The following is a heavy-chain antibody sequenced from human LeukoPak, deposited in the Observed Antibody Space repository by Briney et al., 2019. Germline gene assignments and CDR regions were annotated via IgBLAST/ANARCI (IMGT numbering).Heavy chain of an antibody. CDR1: GYTFSSYA. CDR3: VKGRDYGDY. Sequence: SCKASGYTFSSYAMHWVRQAPGKGLEYVSAISSNGGSTYCADSVKGRFTISRDNSKNTLYLQMSSLRAEDTAVYYCVKGRDYGDYWGQGTLVTVSS. CDR2: ISSNGGST. V-gene: IGHV3-64D*06. J-gene: IGHJ4*02.